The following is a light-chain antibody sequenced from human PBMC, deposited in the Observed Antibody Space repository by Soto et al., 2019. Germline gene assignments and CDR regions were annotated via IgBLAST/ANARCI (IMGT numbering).Light chain of an antibody. Sequence: AIQMTQSPSSLSASVGDRVTITCRASQGIGNDLGWYQQKPGKAPKLLIYAASSLQSGVPSRFSGSGSGTDFTLTISSLQPEDFATYFCLQHYNYPWPFGQGTNLDIK. V-gene: IGKV1-6*01. J-gene: IGKJ1*01. CDR3: LQHYNYPWP. CDR1: QGIGND. CDR2: AAS.